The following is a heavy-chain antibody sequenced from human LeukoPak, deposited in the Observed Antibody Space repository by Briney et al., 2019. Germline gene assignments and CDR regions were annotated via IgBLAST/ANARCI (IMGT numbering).Heavy chain of an antibody. CDR1: GNYW. V-gene: IGHV3-74*01. Sequence: PGGSLRLSCAASGNYWMHWVRQAPGKGLVWVSHINSDGSWTSYADSVKGRFTISRDNSKNTLYLQMNSLRAEDTAVYYCAKDRSLGWLDPWGQGTLVTVSS. J-gene: IGHJ5*02. CDR3: AKDRSLGWLDP. CDR2: INSDGSWT.